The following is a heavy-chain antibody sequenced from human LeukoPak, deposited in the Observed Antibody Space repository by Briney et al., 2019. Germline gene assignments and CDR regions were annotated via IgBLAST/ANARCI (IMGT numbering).Heavy chain of an antibody. J-gene: IGHJ6*03. Sequence: GSLRLSCAASGFTFSDYYMSWIRQPPGKGLEWIGSIYYSGSTYYNPSLKSRVTISVDTSKNQFSLKLSSVTAADTAVYYCAREWSDYDFWSGYSYYYYYMDVWGKGTTVTVSS. V-gene: IGHV4-38-2*02. D-gene: IGHD3-3*01. CDR3: AREWSDYDFWSGYSYYYYYMDV. CDR1: GFTFSDYY. CDR2: IYYSGST.